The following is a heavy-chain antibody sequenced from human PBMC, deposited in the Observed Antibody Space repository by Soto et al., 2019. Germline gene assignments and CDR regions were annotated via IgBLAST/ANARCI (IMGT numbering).Heavy chain of an antibody. V-gene: IGHV1-2*02. CDR2: INPNSGGT. Sequence: GGSVQVSFQASGYPFTGYYVHWVRQAPGQGLEWMGWINPNSGGTNYAQKFQGRVTMTRDTSISTAYMELSRLRSDDTAVYYCARELRSIAARPFDYWGQGTLVTVSS. CDR3: ARELRSIAARPFDY. D-gene: IGHD6-6*01. CDR1: GYPFTGYY. J-gene: IGHJ4*02.